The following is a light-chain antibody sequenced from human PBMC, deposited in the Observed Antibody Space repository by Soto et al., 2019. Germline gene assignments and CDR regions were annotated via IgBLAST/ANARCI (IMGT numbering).Light chain of an antibody. Sequence: QSVLTQPPSASGSPGQSLTISCTGTSSDFGGYNYVSWYQQHPGKAPKLMIYEVTKRHSDIPDRFSGSKSGNTASLTVSGLQAEDEADYYCSSYAGTNNYVFGTGTQLTVL. J-gene: IGLJ1*01. CDR3: SSYAGTNNYV. CDR2: EVT. CDR1: SSDFGGYNY. V-gene: IGLV2-8*01.